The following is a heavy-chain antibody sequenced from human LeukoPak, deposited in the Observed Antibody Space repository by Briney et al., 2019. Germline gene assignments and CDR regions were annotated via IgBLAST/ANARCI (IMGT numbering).Heavy chain of an antibody. D-gene: IGHD1-26*01. V-gene: IGHV3-23*01. CDR3: AKDLIVGAALDY. CDR2: ISGSGGST. CDR1: GDSITSSA. Sequence: ETLSLTCTVSGDSITSSAFYWGWIRQAPGKGLEWVSAISGSGGSTYYADSVKGRFTISRDNSKNTLYLQMNSLRAEDTAVYYCAKDLIVGAALDYWGQGTLVTVSS. J-gene: IGHJ4*02.